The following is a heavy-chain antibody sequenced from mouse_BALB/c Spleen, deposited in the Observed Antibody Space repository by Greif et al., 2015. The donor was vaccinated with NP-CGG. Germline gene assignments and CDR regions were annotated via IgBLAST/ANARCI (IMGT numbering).Heavy chain of an antibody. CDR1: CYSITSGYY. J-gene: IGHJ2*01. CDR3: ARESGYHYFDY. D-gene: IGHD1-3*01. V-gene: IGHV3-6*02. Sequence: EVKLMESGPGLAKPSQSLSLTCSVTCYSITSGYYWNWIRQFPGNKLEWMGYISYDGSNNYNPSLKNRISITRDTSKNQFFLKLNSVTTEDTATYYCARESGYHYFDYWGQGTTLTVSS. CDR2: ISYDGSN.